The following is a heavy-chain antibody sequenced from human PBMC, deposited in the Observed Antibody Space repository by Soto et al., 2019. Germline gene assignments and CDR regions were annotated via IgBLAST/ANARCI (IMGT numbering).Heavy chain of an antibody. D-gene: IGHD2-2*01. CDR2: IFSNDEK. J-gene: IGHJ5*02. Sequence: QVTLKESGPVVVKPTETLTLTCTVSGFSLSNTRLGVSWIRQPPGKALEWLAHIFSNDEKSYSTSLKNRLTISKDTSRSQVVLTMTNVDPVDSATYYCALIKDCSRTDCYLASFGPWGQGTLVTVSS. CDR3: ALIKDCSRTDCYLASFGP. V-gene: IGHV2-26*01. CDR1: GFSLSNTRLG.